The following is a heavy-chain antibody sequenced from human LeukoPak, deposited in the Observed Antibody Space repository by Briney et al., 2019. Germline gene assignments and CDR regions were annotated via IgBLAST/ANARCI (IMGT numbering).Heavy chain of an antibody. CDR1: GGTFSSYA. J-gene: IGHJ6*02. CDR2: IIPIFGTA. Sequence: GASVKVSCKASGGTFSSYAISWVRQAPGQGLEWMGGIIPIFGTANYAQKFQGRVTITADESTSTAYMELSSLRSEDTAVYYCARDPGTAMGTGAYYYYHYGMDVWGQGTTVTVSS. CDR3: ARDPGTAMGTGAYYYYHYGMDV. D-gene: IGHD5-18*01. V-gene: IGHV1-69*13.